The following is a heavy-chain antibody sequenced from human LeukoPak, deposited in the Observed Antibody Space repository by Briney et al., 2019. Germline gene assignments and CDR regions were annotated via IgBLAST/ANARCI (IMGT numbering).Heavy chain of an antibody. Sequence: ASVKVSCKASGYTFTSYGISWVRQAPGQGLEWMGWISAYNGNTNYAQKLQGRVTMTTDTSTSTAYMELRSLRSDDTAVYSCARDTSADYYDSSGYPLGYWGQGTLVTVSS. CDR3: ARDTSADYYDSSGYPLGY. CDR1: GYTFTSYG. J-gene: IGHJ4*02. V-gene: IGHV1-18*01. D-gene: IGHD3-22*01. CDR2: ISAYNGNT.